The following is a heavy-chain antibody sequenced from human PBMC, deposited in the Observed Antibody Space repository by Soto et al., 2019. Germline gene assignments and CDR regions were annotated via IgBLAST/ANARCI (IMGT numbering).Heavy chain of an antibody. D-gene: IGHD6-13*01. CDR3: GSNAQLLNPTPDALAF. CDR1: GYILIESS. V-gene: IGHV1-24*01. CDR2: FDPEDGER. Sequence: QVQLVQSGAEVKKPGASVRVSCKVSGYILIESSMHWVRQAPGQGLEWMGGFDPEDGERIYAQNFKGRVTMTANTSTDTAYMELRSLRSEATDVYYRGSNAQLLNPTPDALAFWGQGTLVIVSS. J-gene: IGHJ3*01.